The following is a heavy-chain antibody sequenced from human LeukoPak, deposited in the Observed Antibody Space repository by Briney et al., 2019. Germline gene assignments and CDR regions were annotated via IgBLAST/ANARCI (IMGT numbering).Heavy chain of an antibody. CDR2: ISSSSSYI. V-gene: IGHV3-21*01. CDR1: GFTFSSYS. Sequence: GGSLRLSCAASGFTFSSYSINWVRQAPGKGLEWVSSISSSSSYIYYADSVKGRFTISRDNAKNSLYLQMNSLRAEDTAVYYCARAVEALASGDYWGQGNLVTVSS. CDR3: ARAVEALASGDY. J-gene: IGHJ4*02. D-gene: IGHD3-10*01.